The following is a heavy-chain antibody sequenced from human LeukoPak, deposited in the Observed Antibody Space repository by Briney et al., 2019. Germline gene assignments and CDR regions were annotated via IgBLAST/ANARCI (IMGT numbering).Heavy chain of an antibody. CDR3: ARSRLRYCSSTSCYASDY. J-gene: IGHJ4*02. D-gene: IGHD2-2*01. CDR1: GGTFSSYA. Sequence: ASVKVSCKASGGTFSSYAISWVRQAPGQGLEWMGWINTNTGNPTYAQGFTGRFVFSLDTSVSTAYLQISSLKAEDTAVYYCARSRLRYCSSTSCYASDYWGQGTLVTVSS. CDR2: INTNTGNP. V-gene: IGHV7-4-1*02.